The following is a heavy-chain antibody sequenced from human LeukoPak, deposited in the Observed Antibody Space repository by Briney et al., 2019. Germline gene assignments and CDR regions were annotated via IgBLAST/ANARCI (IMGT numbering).Heavy chain of an antibody. D-gene: IGHD5-24*01. CDR2: IWYDGSNK. Sequence: GGSLRLSCAASGFTFSSYGMHWVRQAPGKGLEWVAVIWYDGSNKYYADPVKGRFTISRDNSKNTLYLQMNSLRAEDTAVYYCARDSSRDGYNFFDYWGQGTLVTVSS. CDR1: GFTFSSYG. J-gene: IGHJ4*02. V-gene: IGHV3-33*01. CDR3: ARDSSRDGYNFFDY.